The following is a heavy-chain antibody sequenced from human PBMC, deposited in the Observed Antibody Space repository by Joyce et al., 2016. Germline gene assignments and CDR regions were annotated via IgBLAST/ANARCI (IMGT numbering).Heavy chain of an antibody. CDR2: SSPTGGSA. V-gene: IGHV1-46*01. CDR3: ARDKNASGNKFDY. CDR1: GYIFTSYY. Sequence: QVQLVQSGAEVKKPGASVKVSCKASGYIFTSYYIHWVRQAPGQGLDWMGVSSPTGGSASYAQKFQGGISMTRDTSTSTVYMELYSLRSEDTAVYYCARDKNASGNKFDYWGQGTLVTVSS. D-gene: IGHD3-16*01. J-gene: IGHJ4*02.